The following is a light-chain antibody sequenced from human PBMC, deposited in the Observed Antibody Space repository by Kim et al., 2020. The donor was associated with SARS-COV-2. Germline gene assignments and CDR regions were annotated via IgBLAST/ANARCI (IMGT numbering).Light chain of an antibody. CDR2: DKI. V-gene: IGLV3-19*01. CDR1: GFRSYY. Sequence: GHTVRFTGHSGGFRSYYAGSCQQQPGQDAVHVMYDKISRPSAVPDRFSGSSSGNTASLTTTGAQAEDEADYYCNSRDSSGNHPHYVFGTGTKVTVL. J-gene: IGLJ1*01. CDR3: NSRDSSGNHPHYV.